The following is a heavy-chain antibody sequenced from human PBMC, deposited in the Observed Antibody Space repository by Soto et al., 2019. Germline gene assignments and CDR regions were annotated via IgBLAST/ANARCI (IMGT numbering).Heavy chain of an antibody. CDR1: GGSISSDY. CDR3: ARERGYNSGLGPDVFDI. CDR2: IYYSGST. D-gene: IGHD5-18*01. Sequence: SETLSLTCTVSGGSISSDYWSWIRQSPGKGLEWIGYIYYSGSTNYNPSLKSRATISLDRPKNQFSLKLSSVIAADTAVYYCARERGYNSGLGPDVFDIWGQGTMVTVSS. V-gene: IGHV4-59*01. J-gene: IGHJ3*02.